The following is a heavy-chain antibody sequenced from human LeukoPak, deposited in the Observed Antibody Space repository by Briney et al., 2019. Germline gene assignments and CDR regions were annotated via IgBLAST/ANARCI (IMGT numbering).Heavy chain of an antibody. CDR2: IYSGGST. V-gene: IGHV3-66*01. Sequence: PGGSLRLSCAASGFTASSNHLTWVRQAPGKGLEWVSVIYSGGSTYYADSVNGRFTISRDNSKNTLYLQMNSLRAEDTAVYYCARVAGGAFDIWGQGTMVTVSS. J-gene: IGHJ3*02. CDR3: ARVAGGAFDI. D-gene: IGHD2-8*02. CDR1: GFTASSNH.